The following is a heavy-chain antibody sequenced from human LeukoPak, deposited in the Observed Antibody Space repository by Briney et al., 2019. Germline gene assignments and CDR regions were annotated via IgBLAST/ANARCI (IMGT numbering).Heavy chain of an antibody. CDR1: GFTFSSYA. J-gene: IGHJ4*02. V-gene: IGHV3-23*01. CDR2: ISGSGGST. Sequence: GGSLRLSCAASGFTFSSYAMSWVRQAPGKGLEWVSAISGSGGSTYYADSVKGRFTISRDNSKNTLYLQMNSLRTEDTAVYYCAKDQSWGPRGIMARWGQGTLVTVSS. CDR3: AKDQSWGPRGIMAR. D-gene: IGHD3-16*01.